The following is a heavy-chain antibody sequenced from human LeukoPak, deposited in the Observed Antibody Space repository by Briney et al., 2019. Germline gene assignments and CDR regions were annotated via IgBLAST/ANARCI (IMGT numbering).Heavy chain of an antibody. CDR1: GFSLSDTW. Sequence: GGSLRLSCAASGFSLSDTWMSWVRQAPGKGLEWVGRIKSKTDGGTTDYAAPVKGRFTISRDDSKNTLYLQMNSLKTEDTAVYYCTAPTVTTPLYYYTDVWGKGTTVTVSS. CDR2: IKSKTDGGTT. J-gene: IGHJ6*03. CDR3: TAPTVTTPLYYYTDV. V-gene: IGHV3-15*01. D-gene: IGHD4-11*01.